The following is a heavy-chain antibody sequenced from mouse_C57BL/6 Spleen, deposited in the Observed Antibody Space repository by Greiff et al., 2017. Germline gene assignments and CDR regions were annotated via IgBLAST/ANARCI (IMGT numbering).Heavy chain of an antibody. J-gene: IGHJ1*03. CDR3: ARDGTGTFSYFDV. CDR1: GYSITSGYY. Sequence: EVKLQESGPGLVKPSQSLSLTCSVTGYSITSGYYWNWIRQFPGNKLEWMGYISYDGSNNYNPSLKNRISITRDTSKNQFFLKLNSVTTEDTATYYCARDGTGTFSYFDVWGTGTTVTVSS. D-gene: IGHD4-1*01. CDR2: ISYDGSN. V-gene: IGHV3-6*01.